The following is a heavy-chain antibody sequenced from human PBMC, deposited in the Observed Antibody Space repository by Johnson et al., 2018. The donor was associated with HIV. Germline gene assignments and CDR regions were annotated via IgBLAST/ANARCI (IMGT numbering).Heavy chain of an antibody. Sequence: QVQLVESGGGLVKPGGSLRLSCAASGFTFSDYYMSWIRQAPGKGLEWVSYISSSGSIIHYAASVKGRFTISRDNAKNSLYLQMHNLRAEYTAVYCCAKVYSSSVPAPGIWGQGTMVTVSS. V-gene: IGHV3-11*04. CDR1: GFTFSDYY. CDR2: ISSSGSII. D-gene: IGHD6-6*01. J-gene: IGHJ3*02. CDR3: AKVYSSSVPAPGI.